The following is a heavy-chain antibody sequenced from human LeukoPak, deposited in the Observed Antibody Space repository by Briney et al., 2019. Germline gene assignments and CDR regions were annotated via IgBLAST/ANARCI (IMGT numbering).Heavy chain of an antibody. V-gene: IGHV1-18*01. CDR1: GYTFTSYG. D-gene: IGHD5-12*01. CDR2: ISAYNGNT. CDR3: AREALRGYSGYSYYYYYYMDV. J-gene: IGHJ6*03. Sequence: ASVKVSCKASGYTFTSYGISWVRQAPGQGLEWMGWISAYNGNTNYAQKLQGRVTVTTDTSTSTAYMELRSLRSDDTAVYYCAREALRGYSGYSYYYYYYMDVWGKGTTVTVSS.